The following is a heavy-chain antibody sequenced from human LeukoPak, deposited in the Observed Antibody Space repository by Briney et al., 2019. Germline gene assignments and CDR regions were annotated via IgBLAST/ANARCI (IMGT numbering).Heavy chain of an antibody. CDR3: AKDGSSWYDAFDI. J-gene: IGHJ3*02. D-gene: IGHD6-13*01. CDR1: GFTFGSYA. V-gene: IGHV3-23*01. CDR2: ISGSGGST. Sequence: PGGSLRLSCAASGFTFGSYAMSWVRQAPGKGLEWVSAISGSGGSTYYADSVKGRFTISRDNSKNTLYLQMNSLRAEDTAVYYCAKDGSSWYDAFDIWGQGTMVTVSS.